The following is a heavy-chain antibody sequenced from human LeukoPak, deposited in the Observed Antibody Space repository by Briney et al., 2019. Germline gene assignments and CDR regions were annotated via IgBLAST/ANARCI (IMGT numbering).Heavy chain of an antibody. CDR2: ISGSGGST. CDR1: GFTFSSYA. Sequence: GGSLRLSCAASGFTFSSYAMSWVRQAPGKGLEWVSAISGSGGSTYYADSVKGRFTISRDNSKNTLYLQMNSLRAVDTAVYYCAKDRARGATAYYFGYWGQGTLVTVSS. J-gene: IGHJ4*02. CDR3: AKDRARGATAYYFGY. V-gene: IGHV3-23*01. D-gene: IGHD5-12*01.